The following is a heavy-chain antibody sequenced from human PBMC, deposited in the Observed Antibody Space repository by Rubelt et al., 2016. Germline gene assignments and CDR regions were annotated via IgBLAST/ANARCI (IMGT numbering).Heavy chain of an antibody. CDR2: IRSKAYSYAT. V-gene: IGHV3-73*01. Sequence: GGGLVKPGGSLKLSCAASGFTFSGSAMHWVRQASGKGLEWVGRIRSKAYSYATAYAASVKGRFTISRDDSKNTAYLQMNSLKTEDTAVYYCTRVDTAMVNAFDIWGQGTMVTVSS. D-gene: IGHD5-18*01. CDR1: GFTFSGSA. J-gene: IGHJ3*02. CDR3: TRVDTAMVNAFDI.